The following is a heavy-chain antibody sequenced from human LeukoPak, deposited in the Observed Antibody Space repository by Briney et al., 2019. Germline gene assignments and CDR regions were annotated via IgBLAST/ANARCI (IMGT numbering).Heavy chain of an antibody. CDR3: ARVQGGGYRTADF. CDR1: GFSFSNYM. V-gene: IGHV3-30*04. D-gene: IGHD6-25*01. Sequence: GGSLRLSCAASGFSFSNYMMHWVRQAPGKGLDWVAVILENGSRQYYADSVKGRFTISRDNSKNILFLEMNSLRSEDTAMYYCARVQGGGYRTADFWGQGTLVTVSS. J-gene: IGHJ4*02. CDR2: ILENGSRQ.